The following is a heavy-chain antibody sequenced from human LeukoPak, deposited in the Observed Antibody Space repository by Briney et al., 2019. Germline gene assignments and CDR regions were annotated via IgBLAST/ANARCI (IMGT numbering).Heavy chain of an antibody. V-gene: IGHV1-8*01. CDR1: GYTFTNYD. D-gene: IGHD3-22*01. CDR2: MNPNSGNT. CDR3: ARVYYYDSSGSPNWFDP. Sequence: GASVKVSCKASGYTFTNYDINWVRQATGQGLEWMGWMNPNSGNTGYAKKFQGRVTMTRNTSIGTAYMELSSLRSEDTAVYYCARVYYYDSSGSPNWFDPWGQGTLVTVSS. J-gene: IGHJ5*02.